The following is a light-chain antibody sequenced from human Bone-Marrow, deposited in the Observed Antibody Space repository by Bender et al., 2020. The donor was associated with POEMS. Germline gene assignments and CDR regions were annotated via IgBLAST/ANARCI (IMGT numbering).Light chain of an antibody. V-gene: IGLV2-8*01. CDR1: TSDVGGYDH. CDR3: SLYAGIKV. J-gene: IGLJ2*01. CDR2: DVN. Sequence: QSALTQPPSASGSHGQSVTISCTGTTSDVGGYDHVSWYQHHPGKAPQLLIYDVNQRPSGVPDRFSGSKSGNTASLTVSGLQAEDEADYYCSLYAGIKVFGGGTKLTVL.